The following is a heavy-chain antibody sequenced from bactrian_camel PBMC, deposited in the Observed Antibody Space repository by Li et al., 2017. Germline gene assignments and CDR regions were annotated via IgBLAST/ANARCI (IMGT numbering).Heavy chain of an antibody. CDR1: GFTFATAE. V-gene: IGHV3S55*01. CDR2: ISSDGTT. Sequence: HVQLVESGGGLVQPGGSLRLSCTASGFTFATAEMGWYRQAPGKEHVLVSSISSDGTTLYADDVRGRFTISKDSAEKTLYLQMRGLKPEDTAVYYCATDLLWDGTDYHTDYGMNYWGVGTQVTV. D-gene: IGHD2*01. J-gene: IGHJ7*01.